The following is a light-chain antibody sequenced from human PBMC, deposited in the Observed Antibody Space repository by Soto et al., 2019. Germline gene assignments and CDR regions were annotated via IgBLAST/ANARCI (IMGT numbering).Light chain of an antibody. V-gene: IGKV3-11*01. J-gene: IGKJ3*01. CDR1: QSVSSF. Sequence: EVVLTQSTDTLSLSPGERATLSCRASQSVSSFLAWYQQKPGQAPRLLIYDASNRATGIPARFSGSGSGTDFTLTISSLEPEDFAVYYCQQRSNWPGTFGPGTKVDIK. CDR2: DAS. CDR3: QQRSNWPGT.